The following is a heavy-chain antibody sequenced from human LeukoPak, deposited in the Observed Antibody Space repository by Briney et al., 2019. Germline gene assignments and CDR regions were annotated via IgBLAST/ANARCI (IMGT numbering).Heavy chain of an antibody. CDR1: GHTFTSYA. J-gene: IGHJ3*02. CDR3: ATEPLISTDDAFDI. CDR2: INTNTGNP. D-gene: IGHD3-3*02. V-gene: IGHV7-4-1*02. Sequence: GASVKVSCKASGHTFTSYAMNWVRQAPGQGLEWMGWINTNTGNPTYAQGFTGRFVFSLDTSVSTAYLQISSLKAEDTAVYYCATEPLISTDDAFDIWGQGTMVTVSS.